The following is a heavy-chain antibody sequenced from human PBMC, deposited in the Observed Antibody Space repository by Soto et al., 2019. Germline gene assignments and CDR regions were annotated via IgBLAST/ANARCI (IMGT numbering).Heavy chain of an antibody. D-gene: IGHD5-18*01. CDR3: AREWVLDTAMAAGYYYGMDV. CDR2: INPNSGGT. CDR1: GYTFTGYY. V-gene: IGHV1-2*02. Sequence: SVKVSCKASGYTFTGYYMHWVRQAPGQGLEWMGWINPNSGGTNYAQKFQGRVTMTRDTSISTAYMELSRLRSDDTAVYYCAREWVLDTAMAAGYYYGMDVWGQGTMVTVSS. J-gene: IGHJ6*02.